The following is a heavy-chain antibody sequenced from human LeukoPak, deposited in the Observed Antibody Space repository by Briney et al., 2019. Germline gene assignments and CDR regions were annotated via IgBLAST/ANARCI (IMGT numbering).Heavy chain of an antibody. CDR2: ISGSGGST. V-gene: IGHV3-23*01. CDR1: GFTFSSYA. D-gene: IGHD5-18*01. J-gene: IGHJ4*02. CDR3: AKDSRGYNYGYGDY. Sequence: GGSLRLSCAASGFTFSSYAMSWVRQAPGKGLEWVSAISGSGGSTYYADSVKGRFTISRDNSKNTLYLQMNSLRAEDTAVYYCAKDSRGYNYGYGDYWGQGTLVTVSS.